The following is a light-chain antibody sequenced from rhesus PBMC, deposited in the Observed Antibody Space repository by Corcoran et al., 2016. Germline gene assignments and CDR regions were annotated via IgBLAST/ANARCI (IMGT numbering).Light chain of an antibody. Sequence: EIVMTQSPATLSLSTGETATISCRTSQSVSSKLAWYQQKPGQAPSLLIDGASSRATGIPDRFSSSGSGTDFTLTIRSLEPKDFTIYYCQATSNLWTFDQGTKVEIK. CDR2: GAS. V-gene: IGKV3-31*02. J-gene: IGKJ1*01. CDR3: QATSNLWT. CDR1: QSVSSK.